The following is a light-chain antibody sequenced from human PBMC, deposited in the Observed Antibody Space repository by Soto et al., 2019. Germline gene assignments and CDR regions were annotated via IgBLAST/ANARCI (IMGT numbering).Light chain of an antibody. CDR2: GAS. V-gene: IGKV3-20*01. Sequence: EFVLTQSPGTLSLSPGERATLSCRASQSVYSSLAWYQQKPGQAPRLLIYGASTRATGIPDRFSGSGSGTDFTLTISRVEPEDFALYYCQQYGTSLWTFGQGTKVDIK. CDR1: QSVYSS. CDR3: QQYGTSLWT. J-gene: IGKJ1*01.